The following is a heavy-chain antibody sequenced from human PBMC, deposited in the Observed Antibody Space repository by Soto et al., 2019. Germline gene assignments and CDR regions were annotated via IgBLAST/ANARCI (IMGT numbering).Heavy chain of an antibody. Sequence: ASVKVSCKASGYTFTSYDINWVRQATGQGLEWMGWMNPNSGNTGYAQKFQGRVTMTRNTSISTAYMELSSMRSEDTAVYYCARSLSMVRRRSHPKYYFDYWGQATLVT. J-gene: IGHJ4*02. CDR2: MNPNSGNT. V-gene: IGHV1-8*01. D-gene: IGHD3-10*01. CDR3: ARSLSMVRRRSHPKYYFDY. CDR1: GYTFTSYD.